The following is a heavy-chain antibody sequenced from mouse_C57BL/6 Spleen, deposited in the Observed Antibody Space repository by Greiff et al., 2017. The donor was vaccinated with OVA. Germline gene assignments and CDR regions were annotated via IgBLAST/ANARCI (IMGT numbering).Heavy chain of an antibody. Sequence: QVQLQQSGSELRSPGSSVKLSCKDFDSEVFPIAYMSWVRQKPGHGFEWIGGILPSIGRTIYGEKFEDKATLDADTLSNTAYLELNSLTSEDSAIYYGARGPYYYGSSPEWYFDVWGTGTTVTVSS. V-gene: IGHV15-2*01. J-gene: IGHJ1*03. CDR1: DSEVFPIAY. CDR3: ARGPYYYGSSPEWYFDV. D-gene: IGHD1-1*01. CDR2: ILPSIGRT.